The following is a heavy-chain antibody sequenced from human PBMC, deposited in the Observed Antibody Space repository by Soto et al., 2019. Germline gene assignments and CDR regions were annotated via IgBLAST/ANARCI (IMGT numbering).Heavy chain of an antibody. D-gene: IGHD3-10*01. CDR3: ARGTLITMVRGVRFEGSVVYYYGMDV. J-gene: IGHJ6*02. CDR1: GGTFSSYA. V-gene: IGHV1-69*01. CDR2: IIPIFGTA. Sequence: QVQLVQSGAEVKKPGSSVKVSCKASGGTFSSYAISWVRQAPGQGLEWMGGIIPIFGTANYAQKFQGRVTITADESTSKAYMELSSLRSEDTAVYYCARGTLITMVRGVRFEGSVVYYYGMDVWGQGTTVTVSS.